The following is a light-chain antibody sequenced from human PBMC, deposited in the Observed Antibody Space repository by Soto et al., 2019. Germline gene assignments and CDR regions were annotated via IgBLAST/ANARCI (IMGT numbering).Light chain of an antibody. CDR2: GSS. J-gene: IGKJ2*01. CDR1: QSVSTNT. V-gene: IGKV3-20*01. Sequence: EIVLTQSPGTLSLSPGERATLSCRPSQSVSTNTFAWYQQKPGQAPRLLIFGSSDRATGIPDRFSGSGSGTDFTLTISRLEPEDFAVYYCHQYGSSPPYTFGQGTNLEI. CDR3: HQYGSSPPYT.